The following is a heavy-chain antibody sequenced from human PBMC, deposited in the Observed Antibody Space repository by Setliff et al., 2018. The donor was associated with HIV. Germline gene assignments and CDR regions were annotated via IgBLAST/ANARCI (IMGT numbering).Heavy chain of an antibody. J-gene: IGHJ4*02. D-gene: IGHD3-22*01. CDR3: ARFHPYWYDDNGYYGYYFDY. CDR1: GGSISSNNYY. Sequence: SETLSLTCTVSGGSISSNNYYWGWIRQPPGKGLEWIGSIYYSGSTYYNPSLKSRVTISVDTSKNQFSLKLNSVTAADTAVYYCARFHPYWYDDNGYYGYYFDYWGQGTLVTVSS. V-gene: IGHV4-39*07. CDR2: IYYSGST.